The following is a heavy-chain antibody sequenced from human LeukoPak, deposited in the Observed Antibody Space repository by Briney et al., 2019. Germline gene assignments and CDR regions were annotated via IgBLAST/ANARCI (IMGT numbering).Heavy chain of an antibody. V-gene: IGHV3-20*01. J-gene: IGHJ4*02. D-gene: IGHD3-16*02. CDR1: GFTFDDYG. CDR3: ARGSYRYHLYYFDY. CDR2: INWNGGST. Sequence: PGGSLRLSCAASGFTFDDYGMSWVRQAPGKGLEWVSGINWNGGSTGYADSVKGRFTISRDNAKNSLYLQMNSLRAEDTALYHCARGSYRYHLYYFDYWGQGTLVTVSS.